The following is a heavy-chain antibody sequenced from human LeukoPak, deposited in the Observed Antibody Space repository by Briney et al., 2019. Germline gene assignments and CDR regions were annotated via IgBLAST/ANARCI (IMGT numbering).Heavy chain of an antibody. CDR1: GYSISSGYY. Sequence: SETLSLTCGVSGYSISSGYYWGWIRQPPGKGLEWIGSIYHSGSTYYNPSLKSRVTISVDTSKNQFSLKLSSVTAADTAVYYCARRLYDFWSGYPDDAFDIWGQGTMVTVSS. CDR2: IYHSGST. D-gene: IGHD3-3*01. V-gene: IGHV4-38-2*01. CDR3: ARRLYDFWSGYPDDAFDI. J-gene: IGHJ3*02.